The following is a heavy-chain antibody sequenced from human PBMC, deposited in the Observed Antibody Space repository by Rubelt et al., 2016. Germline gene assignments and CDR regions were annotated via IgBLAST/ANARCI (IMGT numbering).Heavy chain of an antibody. V-gene: IGHV1-3*01. CDR2: MNAANGNT. J-gene: IGHJ4*02. CDR1: GYSFTSYN. D-gene: IGHD1-26*01. Sequence: QVQLVQSGAEVKKPGASVKVSCRAAGYSFTSYNIHWVRQAPGQRLEWMGWMNAANGNTRFSQNFQGRVTITRDTSASTAYMELGSLRSEDTAVYYCARGGCGTSSAFDYWGQGTLVTVSS. CDR3: ARGGCGTSSAFDY.